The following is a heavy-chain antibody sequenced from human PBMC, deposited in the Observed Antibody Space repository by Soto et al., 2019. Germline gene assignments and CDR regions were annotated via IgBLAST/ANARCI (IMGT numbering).Heavy chain of an antibody. CDR1: GFTFSSYS. V-gene: IGHV3-21*01. CDR2: ISSSSSYI. Sequence: EVQLVESGGGLVKPGGSLRLSCAASGFTFSSYSMNWVRQAPGKGLEWVSSISSSSSYIYYADSVKGRFTISRDNAKNSLYLQMNSLRAEDTAVYYCARVRILTGKKNAFDIWGQGTMVTVSS. J-gene: IGHJ3*02. D-gene: IGHD3-9*01. CDR3: ARVRILTGKKNAFDI.